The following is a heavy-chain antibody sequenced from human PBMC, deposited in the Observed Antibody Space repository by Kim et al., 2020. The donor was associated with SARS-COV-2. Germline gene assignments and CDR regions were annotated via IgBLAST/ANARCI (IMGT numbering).Heavy chain of an antibody. D-gene: IGHD3-10*01. CDR1: GFTFSSYW. J-gene: IGHJ1*01. V-gene: IGHV3-7*03. CDR2: IKQDGSKK. Sequence: GGSLRLSCAASGFTFSSYWMSWVRQAPGKGLEWVANIKQDGSKKYYVDSVKGRFTISRDNAKNSLYLQMNSLRAEDTAVYYCARAYNGSGSIDRNWGQGTLVTVSS. CDR3: ARAYNGSGSIDRN.